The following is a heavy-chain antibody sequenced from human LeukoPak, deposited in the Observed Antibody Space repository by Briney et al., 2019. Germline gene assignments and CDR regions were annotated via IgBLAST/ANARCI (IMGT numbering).Heavy chain of an antibody. CDR1: GYTFTSYG. J-gene: IGHJ6*02. V-gene: IGHV1-18*01. D-gene: IGHD3-10*01. Sequence: ASVTVSCTASGYTFTSYGISWVRQAPGQGLEWMGWISGYNGNPKYAQKLQGRVTMTTDTPTSTAYMELRTLRSDDTAVYYCARDGLKGMDVWGQGTTVTVSS. CDR2: ISGYNGNP. CDR3: ARDGLKGMDV.